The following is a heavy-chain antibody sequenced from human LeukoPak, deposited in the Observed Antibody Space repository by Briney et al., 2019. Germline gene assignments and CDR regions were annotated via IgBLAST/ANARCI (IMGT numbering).Heavy chain of an antibody. CDR1: GFTFSDYY. Sequence: GGSLRLSCAASGFTFSDYYMSWIRQASGKGLEWVSYISSSSSYTNYADSVKGRFTISRDNAKNSLYLQMNSLRAEDTAAYYCARDLSYCTTTSCSYYYGMDVWGRGTTVTVSS. J-gene: IGHJ6*02. V-gene: IGHV3-11*06. CDR2: ISSSSSYT. D-gene: IGHD2-2*01. CDR3: ARDLSYCTTTSCSYYYGMDV.